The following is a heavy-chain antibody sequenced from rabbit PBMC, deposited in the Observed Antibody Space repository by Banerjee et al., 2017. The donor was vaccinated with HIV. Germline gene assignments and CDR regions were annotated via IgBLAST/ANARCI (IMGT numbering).Heavy chain of an antibody. V-gene: IGHV1S45*01. CDR1: GFDFSSDA. D-gene: IGHD4-1*01. J-gene: IGHJ4*01. Sequence: QEQLVESGGGLVKPEGSLTLTCTASGFDFSSDAMCWVRQAPGKGLELIACIYTDSDGTWYASWVNGRFTISKTSSTTVTLQMTSLTAADTATYFCARDLAGVIGWNFNLWGQGTLVTVS. CDR3: ARDLAGVIGWNFNL. CDR2: IYTDSDGT.